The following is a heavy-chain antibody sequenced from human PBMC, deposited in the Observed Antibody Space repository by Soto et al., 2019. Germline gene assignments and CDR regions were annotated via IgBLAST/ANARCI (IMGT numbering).Heavy chain of an antibody. CDR1: GFTFSNYA. J-gene: IGHJ4*02. D-gene: IGHD7-27*01. V-gene: IGHV3-23*01. CDR3: ARESGADWGYFDF. CDR2: IMKSGDTA. Sequence: LESGGALVQPGGSLRLSCAASGFTFSNYAMTWVRETPGKGLERVATIMKSGDTAHYTDSVRGRFTVSRDNSNNVLYLQMNTLRAEDTARYFCARESGADWGYFDFWGQGTLVTVSS.